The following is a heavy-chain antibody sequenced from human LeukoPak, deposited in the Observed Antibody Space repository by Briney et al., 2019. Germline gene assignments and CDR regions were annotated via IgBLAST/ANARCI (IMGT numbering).Heavy chain of an antibody. CDR3: AKAPVTTCSGAYCYPFDY. V-gene: IGHV3-23*01. J-gene: IGHJ4*02. D-gene: IGHD2-15*01. CDR1: GFTLSSYA. CDR2: ISVSGNT. Sequence: SGGSLRLSCAASGFTLSSYAMSWVRQGPGKGLEWVSAISVSGNTYHADSVKGRFTISRDSYKNTLYIQMNSLRAEDAAVYYCAKAPVTTCSGAYCYPFDYWGQGTLVTVSS.